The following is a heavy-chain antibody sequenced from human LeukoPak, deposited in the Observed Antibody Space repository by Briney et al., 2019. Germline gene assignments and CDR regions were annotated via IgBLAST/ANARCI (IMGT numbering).Heavy chain of an antibody. CDR1: GFTFSSYA. CDR3: AKDLYTYGTTPLDY. J-gene: IGHJ4*02. CDR2: ISSSGGST. V-gene: IGHV3-23*01. D-gene: IGHD5-18*01. Sequence: PGGSLRLSCAASGFTFSSYAMSWVRQTAGKGLEWVSSISSSGGSTYYAESVKGRFTISRDYSKNTLYLQMNSLRAEDPAVYYCAKDLYTYGTTPLDYWGQGTLVTVSS.